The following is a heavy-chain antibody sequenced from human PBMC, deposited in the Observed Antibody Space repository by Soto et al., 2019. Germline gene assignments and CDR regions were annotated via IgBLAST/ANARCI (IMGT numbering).Heavy chain of an antibody. Sequence: GGSLRLSCAASGFTFSSYGMHWVRQAPGKGLEWVAVISYDGSNKYYADSVKGRFTISRDNSKNTLYLQMNSLRAEDTAVYYCAKDQRESHGDYDYYYYYMDVWGKGTTVTVSS. CDR1: GFTFSSYG. D-gene: IGHD4-17*01. J-gene: IGHJ6*03. V-gene: IGHV3-30*18. CDR2: ISYDGSNK. CDR3: AKDQRESHGDYDYYYYYMDV.